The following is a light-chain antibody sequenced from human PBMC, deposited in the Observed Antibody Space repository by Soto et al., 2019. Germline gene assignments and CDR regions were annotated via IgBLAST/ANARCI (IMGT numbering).Light chain of an antibody. J-gene: IGLJ3*02. CDR1: SGHSNYA. CDR2: LNSDGSH. CDR3: QTWGTGMSWV. V-gene: IGLV4-69*01. Sequence: QLVLTQSPSASASLGASVKLTCTLSSGHSNYAIAWHQQQPEKGPRFLMRLNSDGSHSKGDGIPDRFSGSTSGAARYLSISSLQSEDEADYYCQTWGTGMSWVFGGGTKVTVL.